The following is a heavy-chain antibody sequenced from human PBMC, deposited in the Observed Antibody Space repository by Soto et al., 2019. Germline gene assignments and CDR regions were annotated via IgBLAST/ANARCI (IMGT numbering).Heavy chain of an antibody. CDR3: ARNMDYYYGRGSGNGQGV. CDR2: INPKFGDT. V-gene: IGHV1-2*02. D-gene: IGHD3-10*02. Sequence: QVQLVQSGAEVKEPGDSVRVSCEASGYTFTAYHIHWVRQAPGQGLEWMGWINPKFGDTTYAQDFQGRVSMTRDMSISTVYMALSRLTSDDTAIYYCARNMDYYYGRGSGNGQGVGGQGTTVTVFS. CDR1: GYTFTAYH. J-gene: IGHJ6*02.